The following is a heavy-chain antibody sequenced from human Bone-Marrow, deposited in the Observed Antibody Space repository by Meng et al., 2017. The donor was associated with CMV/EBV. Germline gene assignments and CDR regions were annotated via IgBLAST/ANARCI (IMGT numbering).Heavy chain of an antibody. D-gene: IGHD6-25*01. V-gene: IGHV3-30*02. J-gene: IGHJ4*02. CDR3: TGAVGSQRPLDY. CDR1: GFTFSSYG. CDR2: IRYDGSNK. Sequence: GESLKISCVVSGFTFSSYGMHWVRQAPGKGLEWVAFIRYDGSNKYYADSVKGRFTISRDNSRNTLYLQMNSLRAEDTAVYYCTGAVGSQRPLDYWGQGTLVTVSS.